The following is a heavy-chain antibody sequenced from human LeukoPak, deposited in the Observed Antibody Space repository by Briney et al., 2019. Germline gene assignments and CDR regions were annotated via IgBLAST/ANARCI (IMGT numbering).Heavy chain of an antibody. CDR3: ARKKSVYRSSSSTYYYMDV. CDR1: GFTFGSYG. J-gene: IGHJ6*03. Sequence: GSSLRLSCAASGFTFGSYGVHWVRQAPGKGLEWVAFIRHDGSDKYYADSVKGRFTISRDNSKSTLYLQMNSLRAEDTAVYHCARKKSVYRSSSSTYYYMDVWGKGTTVTVSS. CDR2: IRHDGSDK. D-gene: IGHD6-6*01. V-gene: IGHV3-30*02.